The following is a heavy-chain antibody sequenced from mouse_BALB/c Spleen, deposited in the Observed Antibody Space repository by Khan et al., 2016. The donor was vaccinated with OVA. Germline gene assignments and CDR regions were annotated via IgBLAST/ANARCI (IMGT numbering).Heavy chain of an antibody. CDR1: GYTFTNYG. J-gene: IGHJ1*01. CDR2: INPYTGEP. D-gene: IGHD2-14*01. CDR3: GTIGSYGYSDV. V-gene: IGHV9-1*02. Sequence: QIQLVQSGPELKKPGETVKISCKASGYTFTNYGMNWVKQAPGKGLKWMGWINPYTGEPTYADDFKGRFVFSLETSSSTAYLQISNLKSEDMTTYFCGTIGSYGYSDVWGAGTTVTVSA.